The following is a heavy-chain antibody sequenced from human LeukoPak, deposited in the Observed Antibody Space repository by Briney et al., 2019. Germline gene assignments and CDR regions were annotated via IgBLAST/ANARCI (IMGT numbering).Heavy chain of an antibody. CDR2: ISAYNGNT. CDR3: AKLTTVTTTPDYTENWFDP. CDR1: GYTFTSYG. V-gene: IGHV1-18*01. J-gene: IGHJ5*02. Sequence: GASVKVSCKASGYTFTSYGISWVRQAPGQGLEWMGWISAYNGNTNYAQKLQGRVTMTTDTSTSTAYMGLRSLRSDDTAVYYCAKLTTVTTTPDYTENWFDPWGQGTLVTVSS. D-gene: IGHD4-17*01.